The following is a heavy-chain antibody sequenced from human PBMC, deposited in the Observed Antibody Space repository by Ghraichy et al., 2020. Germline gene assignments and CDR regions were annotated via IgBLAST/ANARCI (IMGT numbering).Heavy chain of an antibody. CDR1: GDSISSTNW. Sequence: GDSISSTNWWNWVRQAPGKGLEWIGEISPDGTTNYSPSLKSRVTMSVDKSKNQLSLTLTFVSAADTAIYYCARDVSLNIWGQGTSVTVSS. J-gene: IGHJ6*02. CDR2: ISPDGTT. CDR3: ARDVSLNI. D-gene: IGHD4/OR15-4a*01. V-gene: IGHV4-4*02.